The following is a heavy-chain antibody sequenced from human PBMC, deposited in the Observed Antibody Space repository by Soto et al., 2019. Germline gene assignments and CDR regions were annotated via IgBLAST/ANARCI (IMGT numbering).Heavy chain of an antibody. D-gene: IGHD4-4*01. Sequence: GASVKVSCKASGGTFSSYAISWVRQAPGQGLEWMGGIIPIFGTANYAQKFQGRVTITADESTSTAYMELSSLRSEDTAVYYCARDSDYSNYAGYYYYGMDVWGQGTTVTVSS. V-gene: IGHV1-69*13. CDR3: ARDSDYSNYAGYYYYGMDV. J-gene: IGHJ6*02. CDR2: IIPIFGTA. CDR1: GGTFSSYA.